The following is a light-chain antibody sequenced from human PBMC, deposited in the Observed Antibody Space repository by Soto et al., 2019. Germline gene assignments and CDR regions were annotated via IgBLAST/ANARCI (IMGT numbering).Light chain of an antibody. CDR1: QSVTTR. J-gene: IGKJ5*01. CDR3: QQYGTSEII. V-gene: IGKV3-20*01. Sequence: IVLTQSPGTLSLSPGERVTLSCRASQSVTTRLAWYQHKPGQAPRLLIYDTSSRVTGIPDRFSGSGSGTDFTLTISRLEPEDFAVFYCQQYGTSEIIFGQGTRLEIK. CDR2: DTS.